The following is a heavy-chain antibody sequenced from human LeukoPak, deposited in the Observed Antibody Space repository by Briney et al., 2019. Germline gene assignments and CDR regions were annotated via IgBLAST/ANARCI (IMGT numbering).Heavy chain of an antibody. J-gene: IGHJ4*02. CDR3: ARAERELLDY. Sequence: ASVKVSCKASGFTFTGYYIHWVRQAPGQGLEWMGWINPNKGGTQFAQRFQGRVTMTIDTSISTAYMELRSLRSDDTAVYYCARAERELLDYWGQGTLVTVSP. CDR2: INPNKGGT. CDR1: GFTFTGYY. V-gene: IGHV1-2*02. D-gene: IGHD1-26*01.